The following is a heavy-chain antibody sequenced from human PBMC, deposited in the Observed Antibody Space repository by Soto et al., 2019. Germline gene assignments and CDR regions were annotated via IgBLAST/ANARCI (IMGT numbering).Heavy chain of an antibody. Sequence: ASVKVSCKASGYTFTSYYMHWVRQAPGQGLERMGIINPSGGSTSYAQKFKGRVTMTRDTSTSTVYMELSSLRSEDTAVYYCARDSRIMITFGGVIPRNWFDPWGQGTLVTVSS. J-gene: IGHJ5*02. CDR3: ARDSRIMITFGGVIPRNWFDP. CDR1: GYTFTSYY. V-gene: IGHV1-46*01. D-gene: IGHD3-16*02. CDR2: INPSGGST.